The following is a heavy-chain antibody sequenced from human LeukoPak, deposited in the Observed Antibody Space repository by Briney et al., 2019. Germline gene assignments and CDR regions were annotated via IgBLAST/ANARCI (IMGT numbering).Heavy chain of an antibody. CDR2: ISGSGGST. D-gene: IGHD3-10*01. Sequence: GGSLRLSCAASGFTFSSYAVSWVRQTPGKGLEWVSAISGSGGSTYYADSVKGRFTISRDNSKETLYLQMNSLRAEDTAVYYCACNYYGSGSYDYFDHWGQGTLVTVSS. V-gene: IGHV3-23*01. CDR1: GFTFSSYA. CDR3: ACNYYGSGSYDYFDH. J-gene: IGHJ4*02.